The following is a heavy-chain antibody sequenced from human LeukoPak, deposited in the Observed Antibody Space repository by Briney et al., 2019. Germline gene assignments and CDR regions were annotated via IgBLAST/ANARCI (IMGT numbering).Heavy chain of an antibody. J-gene: IGHJ5*02. Sequence: PGGSLRLSCAASGFIFSSYWMTWVRQAPGKGLEWVANIKQAGSENSYVDSVKGRFTISRDNAKNSLYLQIKSLRAEDTAVYYCASRSINWYRGNNWFDPWGQGTLVTVSS. V-gene: IGHV3-7*01. D-gene: IGHD6-13*01. CDR2: IKQAGSEN. CDR1: GFIFSSYW. CDR3: ASRSINWYRGNNWFDP.